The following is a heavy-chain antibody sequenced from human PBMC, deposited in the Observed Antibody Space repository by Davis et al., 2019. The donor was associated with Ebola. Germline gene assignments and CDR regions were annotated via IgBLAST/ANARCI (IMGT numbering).Heavy chain of an antibody. CDR3: ARARWELLGGGIDY. D-gene: IGHD1-26*01. J-gene: IGHJ4*02. CDR1: GYTFTSYG. V-gene: IGHV1-8*02. Sequence: ASVKVSCKASGYTFTSYGISWVRQAPGQGLEWMGWMNPNSGNTGYAQKFQGRVTMTRNTSISTAYMELSSLRSEDTAVYYCARARWELLGGGIDYWGQGTLVTVSS. CDR2: MNPNSGNT.